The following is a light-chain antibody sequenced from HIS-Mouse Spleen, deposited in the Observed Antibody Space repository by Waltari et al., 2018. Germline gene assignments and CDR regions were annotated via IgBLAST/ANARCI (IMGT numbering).Light chain of an antibody. CDR1: PSISSW. CDR3: QQYNSYTLT. Sequence: IQMTQSPSTLSASVGDRVSITCRASPSISSWLAWYQQKPGKAPKLLIYKASSLESGVPSRFSGSGSGTEFTLTISSLQPDDFATYYCQQYNSYTLTFGGGTKVEIK. J-gene: IGKJ4*01. V-gene: IGKV1-5*03. CDR2: KAS.